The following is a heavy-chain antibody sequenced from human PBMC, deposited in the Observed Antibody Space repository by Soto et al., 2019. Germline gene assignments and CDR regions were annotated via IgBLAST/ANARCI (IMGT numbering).Heavy chain of an antibody. CDR1: GYSFTTNW. CDR3: ARHSGVAEDGAD. D-gene: IGHD6-13*01. J-gene: IGHJ1*01. CDR2: IYPGDSDT. Sequence: GESLKISCKGSGYSFTTNWIGWVRQMPGKGLEWMGVIYPGDSDTRYSPSFQGQVAISADKSINTAYLQWSSLKASDTAMYYCARHSGVAEDGADWGQGTLVTVSS. V-gene: IGHV5-51*01.